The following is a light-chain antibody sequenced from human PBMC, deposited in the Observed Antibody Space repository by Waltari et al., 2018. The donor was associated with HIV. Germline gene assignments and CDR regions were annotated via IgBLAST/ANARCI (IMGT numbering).Light chain of an antibody. CDR2: DVT. CDR1: SSAVGGSSF. V-gene: IGLV2-23*02. J-gene: IGLJ3*02. Sequence: QSALTQLASVSGPPRQPITITPTATSSAVGGSSFVSWYQHHPGHAPQLMFYDVTKRPSGVSNRFSGSKSGNTASLTISGLQAEDEADYYCCSYAGSGTWVFGGGTKLTVL. CDR3: CSYAGSGTWV.